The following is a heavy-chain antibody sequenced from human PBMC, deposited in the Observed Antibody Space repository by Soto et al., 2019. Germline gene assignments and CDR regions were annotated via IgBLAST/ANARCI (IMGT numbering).Heavy chain of an antibody. Sequence: QVQLQQWGAGLLKPSETLSLTCAVYGGSFSGYYWSWIRQPPGKGLEWIGEINHSGSTNYNPSLKSRVTISVDTSKNQFSLKLSSVTAADTAVYYCARGRALYSSSWYYFDYWGQGTLVTVSS. J-gene: IGHJ4*02. V-gene: IGHV4-34*01. CDR3: ARGRALYSSSWYYFDY. D-gene: IGHD6-13*01. CDR2: INHSGST. CDR1: GGSFSGYY.